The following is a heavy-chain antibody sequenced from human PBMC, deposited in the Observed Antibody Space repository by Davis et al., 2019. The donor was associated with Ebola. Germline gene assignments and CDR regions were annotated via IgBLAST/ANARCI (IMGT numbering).Heavy chain of an antibody. Sequence: SVQVPCNASAGSLKNYAVSCVRQAPGQGLEWLGRIITALEKATYAQKFPGRLTITADRSTPTVYMELSSLKSEDTAVYYCARIHGDRGFYGVDVWGQGTAVTVSS. CDR3: ARIHGDRGFYGVDV. CDR1: AGSLKNYA. J-gene: IGHJ6*02. CDR2: IITALEKA. D-gene: IGHD4-17*01. V-gene: IGHV1-69*04.